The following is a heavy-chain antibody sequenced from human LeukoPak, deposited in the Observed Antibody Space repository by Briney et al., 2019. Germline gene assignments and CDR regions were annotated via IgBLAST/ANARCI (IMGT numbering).Heavy chain of an antibody. J-gene: IGHJ6*02. V-gene: IGHV3-11*04. D-gene: IGHD3-10*01. CDR3: ARVYGSGPFYYYGMDV. CDR1: GFTFSDYY. CDR2: ISSSGSTI. Sequence: GGSLRLSCAASGFTFSDYYMSWIRQAPGKGLEWVSYISSSGSTIYYADSVKGRFTISRDNAKNSLYLQMNRLRAEDTAVYYCARVYGSGPFYYYGMDVWGQGTTVTVSS.